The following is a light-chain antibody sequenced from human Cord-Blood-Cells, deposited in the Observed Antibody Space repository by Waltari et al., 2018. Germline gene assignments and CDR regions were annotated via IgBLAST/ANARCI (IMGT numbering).Light chain of an antibody. Sequence: EIVMTQSPATLSVSPGERATLSCGASQSVSSNLAWYQQKPGQAPRLLIYGASTRATGIPARFSGSGSGTEFTLTISSLQSEDFAVYYCQQYNNWPLTDQGRRTFGQGTKVEIK. V-gene: IGKV3-15*01. CDR1: QSVSSN. J-gene: IGKJ1*01. CDR3: QQYNNWPLTDQGRRT. CDR2: GAS.